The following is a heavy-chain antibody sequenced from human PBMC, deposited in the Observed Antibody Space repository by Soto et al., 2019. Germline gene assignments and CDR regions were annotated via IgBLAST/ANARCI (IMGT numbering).Heavy chain of an antibody. J-gene: IGHJ5*02. Sequence: QVQLQESGPGLVKSSETLSLTCTVSGGSVSSGNYYWSWIRQPPGKGLEWVGNAYYSGTPNYNPSRQSRITISLDTSKTQCSLELNSVTAADTAVYYCAREPLSFGVLIIPGWFDTWGQGSLVTVSS. CDR1: GGSVSSGNYY. CDR2: AYYSGTP. CDR3: AREPLSFGVLIIPGWFDT. V-gene: IGHV4-61*01. D-gene: IGHD3-3*01.